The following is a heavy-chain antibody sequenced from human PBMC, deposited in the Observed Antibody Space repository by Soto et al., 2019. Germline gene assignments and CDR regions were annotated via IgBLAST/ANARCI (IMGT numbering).Heavy chain of an antibody. CDR1: GGSISSYY. J-gene: IGHJ4*02. V-gene: IGHV4-59*01. D-gene: IGHD6-13*01. CDR2: IFYSGST. Sequence: NPSETLSLTCTVSGGSISSYYWSWIRQPPGKGLEWIGYIFYSGSTNYNPSLKSRVIISVDTSKNQVSLKLSSVTAADTAVYWCASDGHIAAAGIGLDYWGQGTLVTVSS. CDR3: ASDGHIAAAGIGLDY.